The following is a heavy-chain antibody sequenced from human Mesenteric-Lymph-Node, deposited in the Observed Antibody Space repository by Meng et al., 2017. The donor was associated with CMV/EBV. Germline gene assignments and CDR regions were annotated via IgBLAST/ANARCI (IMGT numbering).Heavy chain of an antibody. Sequence: ISSGGYYWSWIRQHPGKGLEWIGYIYYSGSTYYNPSLKSRVTISVDTSKNQFSLKLSSVTAADTAVYYCTREAVCSGGSCYSEGFDYWGQGTLVTVSS. CDR2: IYYSGST. CDR1: ISSGGYY. V-gene: IGHV4-31*02. D-gene: IGHD2-15*01. CDR3: TREAVCSGGSCYSEGFDY. J-gene: IGHJ4*02.